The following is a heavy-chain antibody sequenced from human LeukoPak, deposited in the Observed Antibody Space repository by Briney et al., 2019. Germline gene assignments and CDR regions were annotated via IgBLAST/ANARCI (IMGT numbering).Heavy chain of an antibody. CDR3: ARDMNTVTTAYFHH. D-gene: IGHD4-17*01. Sequence: PGGSLGLSCAASGFTFSSYSMNWVRQAPGKGLEWVSSISSSSTYIYYADSVKGRFAISRDSAKNSLYLQMNSLRAEDTAVYYCARDMNTVTTAYFHHWGQGTLVTVSS. V-gene: IGHV3-21*01. J-gene: IGHJ1*01. CDR1: GFTFSSYS. CDR2: ISSSSTYI.